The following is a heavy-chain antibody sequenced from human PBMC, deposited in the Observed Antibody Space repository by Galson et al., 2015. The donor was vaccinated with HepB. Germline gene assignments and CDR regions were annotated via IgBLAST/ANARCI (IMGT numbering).Heavy chain of an antibody. CDR1: GFTFSSYA. Sequence: SLRLSCAASGFTFSSYAMHWVRQAPGKGLEWVAVISYDGSNKYYADSVKGRFTISRDNSKNTLYLQMNSLRAEDTAVYYYARDWGSYGSGSYDSWFDPWGQGTLVTVSS. J-gene: IGHJ5*02. V-gene: IGHV3-30*04. CDR3: ARDWGSYGSGSYDSWFDP. D-gene: IGHD3-10*01. CDR2: ISYDGSNK.